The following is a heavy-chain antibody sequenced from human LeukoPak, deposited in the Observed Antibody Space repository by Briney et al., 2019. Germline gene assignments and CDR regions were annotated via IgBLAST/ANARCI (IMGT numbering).Heavy chain of an antibody. D-gene: IGHD3-3*01. CDR3: ARVVKYYDFWSGYYDY. Sequence: GASVKVSCKASGGTFSSYAISWVRQAPGQGLEWMGGIIPIFGTANYAQKFQGRVTITADESTSTAYMELSSLRSEDTAVYYCARVVKYYDFWSGYYDYWGQGTLVTVSS. J-gene: IGHJ4*02. CDR2: IIPIFGTA. CDR1: GGTFSSYA. V-gene: IGHV1-69*13.